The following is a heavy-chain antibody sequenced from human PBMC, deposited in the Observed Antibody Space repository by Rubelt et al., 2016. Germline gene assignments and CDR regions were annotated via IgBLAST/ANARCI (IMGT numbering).Heavy chain of an antibody. CDR2: ISGSGGST. CDR1: GFAFSSHA. Sequence: VQLVESGGGEVQPGRSLRLSCAASGFAFSSHALHWVRQAPGKGLEWVSAISGSGGSTYYADSVEGRFTIARDNSKNTLYLQMNSLRAEDTAVYYCARAPGYSSGYYFDYWGQGTLVTVSS. V-gene: IGHV3-23*04. D-gene: IGHD6-19*01. J-gene: IGHJ4*02. CDR3: ARAPGYSSGYYFDY.